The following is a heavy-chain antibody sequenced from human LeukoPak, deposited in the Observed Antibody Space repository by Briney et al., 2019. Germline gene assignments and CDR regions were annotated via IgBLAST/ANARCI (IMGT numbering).Heavy chain of an antibody. Sequence: GASVKVSCKASGYTFTGYYMHWVRQAPGQGLEWMGWINPNSGGTNYAQKFQGRVTMTRDTSISTAYMELSRLRSDDTAVYYCARVFLPCNWNDIPAYYFDYWGQGTLVTVSS. V-gene: IGHV1-2*02. CDR2: INPNSGGT. CDR3: ARVFLPCNWNDIPAYYFDY. D-gene: IGHD1-20*01. J-gene: IGHJ4*02. CDR1: GYTFTGYY.